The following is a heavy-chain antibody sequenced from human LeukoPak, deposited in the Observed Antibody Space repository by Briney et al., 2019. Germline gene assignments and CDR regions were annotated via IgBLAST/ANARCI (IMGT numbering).Heavy chain of an antibody. D-gene: IGHD3-10*01. J-gene: IGHJ4*02. CDR3: ARVLEYYSDY. CDR1: GFTVSSNY. Sequence: QAGGSLRLSCAASGFTVSSNYMSWVRQAPGKGLEWVSVIYSGGSTYYADSVKGRFTISRDNSKNTLYLQMNSLRAEDTAVYYSARVLEYYSDYWGQGTLVTVSS. V-gene: IGHV3-53*01. CDR2: IYSGGST.